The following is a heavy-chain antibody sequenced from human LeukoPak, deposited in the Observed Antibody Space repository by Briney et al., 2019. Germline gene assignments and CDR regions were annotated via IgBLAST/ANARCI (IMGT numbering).Heavy chain of an antibody. CDR3: ARVAFLEWLSWYYYYYMDV. CDR1: GGSISSGGYY. D-gene: IGHD3-3*02. Sequence: SQTLSLTCTVSGGSISSGGYYWSWIRQHPGKGLEWIGYIYYSGSTYYNPSLKSRVTISVDTSKNQFSLKLSSVTAADTAVYYCARVAFLEWLSWYYYYYMDVWGKGTTVTVSS. V-gene: IGHV4-31*03. CDR2: IYYSGST. J-gene: IGHJ6*03.